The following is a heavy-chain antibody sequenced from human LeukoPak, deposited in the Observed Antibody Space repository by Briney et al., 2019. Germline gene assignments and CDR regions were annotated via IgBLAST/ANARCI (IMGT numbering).Heavy chain of an antibody. CDR1: GGSISSYY. CDR2: IYYSGST. D-gene: IGHD3-10*01. V-gene: IGHV4-59*08. J-gene: IGHJ4*02. Sequence: SETLSLTCTVSGGSISSYYWSWIRQPPGKGLEWIGYIYYSGSTNYNPSLKSRVTISVDTSKNQFSLKLSSVTAADTAVYYCARHGGIWFGEFPFDYWGQGTPVTVSS. CDR3: ARHGGIWFGEFPFDY.